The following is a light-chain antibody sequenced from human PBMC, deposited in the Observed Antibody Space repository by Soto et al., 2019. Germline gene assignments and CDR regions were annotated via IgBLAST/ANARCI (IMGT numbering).Light chain of an antibody. J-gene: IGKJ1*01. V-gene: IGKV1-9*01. CDR1: QGISSA. CDR3: YQYGSTPPT. Sequence: DIQMTQSPSTLSASVGDRVTITCLASQGISSALAWYQQEPGKAPKLLIYEASTLQSGVPSRFSGRGSGTDFTLTISRLEPEDFVVFYCYQYGSTPPTFGQGTKVDIK. CDR2: EAS.